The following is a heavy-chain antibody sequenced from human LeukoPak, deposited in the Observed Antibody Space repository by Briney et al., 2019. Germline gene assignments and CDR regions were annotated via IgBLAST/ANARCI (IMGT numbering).Heavy chain of an antibody. D-gene: IGHD1-1*01. CDR3: ASIFLGGGITGWFDP. V-gene: IGHV5-51*01. J-gene: IGHJ5*02. Sequence: GESLKISRKGSTYTFSNYWIGWVRQMPGKGLEWMGFIFPGDSDTRYSPSFQGQVTMSVDKSITTAYLQWSSLKASDTAVYYCASIFLGGGITGWFDPWGQGTLVTVSS. CDR1: TYTFSNYW. CDR2: IFPGDSDT.